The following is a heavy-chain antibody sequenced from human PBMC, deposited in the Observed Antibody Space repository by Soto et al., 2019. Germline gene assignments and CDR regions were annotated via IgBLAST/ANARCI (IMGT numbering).Heavy chain of an antibody. V-gene: IGHV3-30*18. CDR3: AKDGRAVAGDY. J-gene: IGHJ4*02. Sequence: GGSLRLSRAASGFSFSTYSMNRVRQAPGKGLEWVAVISYDGSNKYYADSVKGRFTISRDNSKNTLYLQMNSLRAEDTAVYYCAKDGRAVAGDYWGQGTLVTVSS. D-gene: IGHD6-19*01. CDR2: ISYDGSNK. CDR1: GFSFSTYS.